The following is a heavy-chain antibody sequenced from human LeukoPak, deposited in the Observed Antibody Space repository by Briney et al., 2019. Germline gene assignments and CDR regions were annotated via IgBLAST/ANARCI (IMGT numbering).Heavy chain of an antibody. Sequence: SGTLSLTCGVSGGSISNTNWWSWVRHAPRQGLDWIGVISLTGLTHYNTSLESRVTVSLDKSKNQLSLTLTSVTAADTAVYYCSRENGAFSPFGYWGQGTLVTVLS. D-gene: IGHD2-8*01. CDR1: GGSISNTNW. CDR3: SRENGAFSPFGY. V-gene: IGHV4-4*02. J-gene: IGHJ4*02. CDR2: ISLTGLT.